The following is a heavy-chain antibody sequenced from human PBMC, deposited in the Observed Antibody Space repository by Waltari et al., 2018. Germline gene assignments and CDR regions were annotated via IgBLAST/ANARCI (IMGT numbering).Heavy chain of an antibody. CDR3: VKEVRNHRPYDY. Sequence: VQLVESGGGVVQPGESLRLSCAASGFIFRSPGMHWVRQAPGKGLEWVAVIGEDASLKYYADFVKGRFTISRDNSKNTMSLQMNSLRPEDTAIYYCVKEVRNHRPYDYWGQGTVVTVSS. CDR2: IGEDASLK. J-gene: IGHJ4*02. D-gene: IGHD1-1*01. CDR1: GFIFRSPG. V-gene: IGHV3-30*02.